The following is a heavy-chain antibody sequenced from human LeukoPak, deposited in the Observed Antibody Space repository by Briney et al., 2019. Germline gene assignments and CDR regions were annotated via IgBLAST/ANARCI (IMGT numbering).Heavy chain of an antibody. Sequence: ASVKVSCKASGGTFTSYYMHWVRQAPGQGLEWMGIINPSGGITGYAQKLQGRVTMTRDTSTSTVYMELSSLRSEDTAVYYCARGGYQVGVDYWGQGTLVTVSS. CDR3: ARGGYQVGVDY. J-gene: IGHJ4*02. CDR1: GGTFTSYY. D-gene: IGHD3-16*01. V-gene: IGHV1-46*04. CDR2: INPSGGIT.